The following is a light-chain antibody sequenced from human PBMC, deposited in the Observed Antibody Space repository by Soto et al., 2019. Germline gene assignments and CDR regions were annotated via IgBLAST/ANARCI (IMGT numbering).Light chain of an antibody. V-gene: IGKV1-5*03. CDR2: KAS. Sequence: DIQMTQSPSSLSASVGDRVTITCRASQSISSWLAWYQQKSGKAPKVLIYKASTLESGVPSRFSGSGSGTEFTLTISSLQPDDFATYYCQQYDSYSYTFGQGT. CDR3: QQYDSYSYT. J-gene: IGKJ2*01. CDR1: QSISSW.